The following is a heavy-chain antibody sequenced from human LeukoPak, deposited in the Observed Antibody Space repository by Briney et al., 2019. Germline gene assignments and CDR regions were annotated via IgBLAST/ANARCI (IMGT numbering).Heavy chain of an antibody. CDR2: IYNSGSI. V-gene: IGHV4-39*07. CDR3: ARNLTMIPAKGAFDI. J-gene: IGHJ3*02. Sequence: SETLSLTCTVSGGSISSSTYYWGWIRQPPGKGLEWIASIYNSGSISYNPSLKSRVTISLDTSQKQFSLKLSSVTAADTAVYYCARNLTMIPAKGAFDIWGQGIMVTVSS. CDR1: GGSISSSTYY. D-gene: IGHD3-22*01.